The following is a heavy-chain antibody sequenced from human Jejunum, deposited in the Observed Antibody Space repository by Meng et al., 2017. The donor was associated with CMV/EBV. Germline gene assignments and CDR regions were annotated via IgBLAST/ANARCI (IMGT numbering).Heavy chain of an antibody. D-gene: IGHD6-13*01. CDR1: GFIFKDYG. CDR3: AKDGSRSSSWQWFDS. V-gene: IGHV3-23*01. J-gene: IGHJ5*01. CDR2: FWGVGGST. Sequence: SGFIFKDYGMSWVRPAPGRGLEWVSGFWGVGGSTFYADSVEGRFSLSRDNSAVYLQMNSLRADDTAVYYCAKDGSRSSSWQWFDSWGQGTLVTVSS.